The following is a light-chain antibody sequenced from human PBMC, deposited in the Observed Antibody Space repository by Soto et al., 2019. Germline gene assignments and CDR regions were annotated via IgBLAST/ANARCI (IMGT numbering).Light chain of an antibody. J-gene: IGKJ4*01. CDR1: QSVSSH. V-gene: IGKV3-11*01. CDR3: QQRSNWPPLT. CDR2: DAS. Sequence: EIVLTQSPATLSLSPGERATLSCRASQSVSSHLAWYQQKPGQAPRLLIYDASNRAPGIPARFSGSGSGTYVTLSISSLEPEDFAVYYCQQRSNWPPLTFGGGTKVEIK.